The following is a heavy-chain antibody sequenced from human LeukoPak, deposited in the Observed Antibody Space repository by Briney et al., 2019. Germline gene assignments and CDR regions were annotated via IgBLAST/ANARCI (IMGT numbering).Heavy chain of an antibody. Sequence: PGGSLRLPCAASGFTFNNYAMSWVRQAPGKGLEWLSAITSGGASTWNADSVEGRFTISRDNSKNTLYLQMNSLRAEDTAVYYCARESPFYCSGGRWWNDYWGQGTLVTVSS. V-gene: IGHV3-23*01. CDR2: ITSGGAST. CDR1: GFTFNNYA. CDR3: ARESPFYCSGGRWWNDY. D-gene: IGHD2-15*01. J-gene: IGHJ4*02.